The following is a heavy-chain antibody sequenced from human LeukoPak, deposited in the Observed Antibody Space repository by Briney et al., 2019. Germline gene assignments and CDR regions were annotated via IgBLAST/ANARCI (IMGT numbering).Heavy chain of an antibody. Sequence: PSETLSLTCTVSGGSFNSGSYYWNWIRQPPGKGLEWIGYIYYSGSTNYNPSLKSRVTISVDTSKNQFSLKLSSVTAADTAVYYCASYYYGSGSYWPYYYYGMDVWGQGTTVTVSS. D-gene: IGHD3-10*01. CDR1: GGSFNSGSYY. CDR2: IYYSGST. V-gene: IGHV4-61*01. CDR3: ASYYYGSGSYWPYYYYGMDV. J-gene: IGHJ6*02.